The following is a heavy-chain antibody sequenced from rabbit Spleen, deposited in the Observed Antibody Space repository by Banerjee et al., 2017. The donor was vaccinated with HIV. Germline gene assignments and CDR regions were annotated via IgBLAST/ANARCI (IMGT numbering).Heavy chain of an antibody. CDR3: ARDLDGVIGWNFGW. CDR1: GFSLSSNDY. V-gene: IGHV1S40*01. D-gene: IGHD1-1*01. CDR2: IYGGDGHST. Sequence: QSLEESGGDLVKPGTSLTLTCTASGFSLSSNDYMCWVRQAPGKGLESIACIYGGDGHSTWYASWAKGRFTISKTSSTTVTLQMTSLTAADTATYFCARDLDGVIGWNFGWWGPGTLVTVS. J-gene: IGHJ4*01.